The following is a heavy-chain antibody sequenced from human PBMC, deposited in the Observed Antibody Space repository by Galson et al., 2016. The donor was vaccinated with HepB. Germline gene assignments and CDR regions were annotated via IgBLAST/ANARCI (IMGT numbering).Heavy chain of an antibody. V-gene: IGHV3-11*06. CDR3: AGGSRELLFGSWFDP. CDR2: ISRYSSYA. D-gene: IGHD1-26*01. Sequence: SLRLSCAAAGFTFSDFYMSWIRQSPGKGLEWVSFISRYSSYALYADSVKGRFTISRDDARRSLYLQMDSLRAEDTAVYYCAGGSRELLFGSWFDPWAQGTLVTVSS. CDR1: GFTFSDFY. J-gene: IGHJ5*02.